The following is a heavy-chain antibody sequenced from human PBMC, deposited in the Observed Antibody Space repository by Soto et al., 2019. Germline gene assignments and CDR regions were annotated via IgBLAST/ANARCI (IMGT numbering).Heavy chain of an antibody. V-gene: IGHV1-69*02. CDR3: ARIYGSGSRNWFDP. Sequence: ASVKVSCKASGGTFSSYTISWVRQAPGQGLEWMGRIIPILGIANYAQKFQGRVTITADKSTSTAYMELSSLRSEDTAVYYCARIYGSGSRNWFDPWGQGTLVTVSS. CDR2: IIPILGIA. CDR1: GGTFSSYT. J-gene: IGHJ5*02. D-gene: IGHD3-10*01.